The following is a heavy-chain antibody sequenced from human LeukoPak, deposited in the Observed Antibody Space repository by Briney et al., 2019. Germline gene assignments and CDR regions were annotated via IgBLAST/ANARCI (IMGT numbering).Heavy chain of an antibody. CDR3: ARDRRVYYDSSRYSWWSFDY. J-gene: IGHJ4*02. V-gene: IGHV1-2*02. CDR2: INPNSGGT. D-gene: IGHD3-22*01. Sequence: ASVKVSCKASGYTFTGYYMHWVRQAPGQGLEWMGWINPNSGGTNYAQKFQGRVTMTRDTSISTAYMELSRLRSDDTAVYYCARDRRVYYDSSRYSWWSFDYWGQGTLVTVSS. CDR1: GYTFTGYY.